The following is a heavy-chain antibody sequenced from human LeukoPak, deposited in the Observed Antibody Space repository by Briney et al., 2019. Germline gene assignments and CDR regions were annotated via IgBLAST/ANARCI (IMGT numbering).Heavy chain of an antibody. Sequence: SQTLSLTCTVSGGSISSGDYYWSWIRQPPGKGLEWIGYIYYSGSTYYNPSLKSRVTISVDTSKNQFSLKLSSVTAADTAVNYCARAVGDFWSGYSAFDIWGQGTMVTVSS. V-gene: IGHV4-30-4*08. CDR3: ARAVGDFWSGYSAFDI. CDR1: GGSISSGDYY. CDR2: IYYSGST. J-gene: IGHJ3*02. D-gene: IGHD3-3*01.